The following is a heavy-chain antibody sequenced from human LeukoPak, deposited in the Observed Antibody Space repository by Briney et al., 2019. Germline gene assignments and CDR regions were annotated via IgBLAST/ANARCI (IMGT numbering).Heavy chain of an antibody. J-gene: IGHJ4*02. Sequence: GGSLRLSCAASGFTFSTYGIHWVRQAPGKGLEWVAFIRYDGSNKYYADSVKGRLTISRDNSKNTLYLQMNSLRAEDTAVYYCAKDNYDYGDYDGGDYWGQGTLVTVSS. CDR2: IRYDGSNK. CDR1: GFTFSTYG. D-gene: IGHD4-17*01. V-gene: IGHV3-30*02. CDR3: AKDNYDYGDYDGGDY.